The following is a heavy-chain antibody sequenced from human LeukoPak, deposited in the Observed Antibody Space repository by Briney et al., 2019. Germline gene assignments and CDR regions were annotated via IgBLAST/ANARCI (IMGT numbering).Heavy chain of an antibody. D-gene: IGHD3-22*01. J-gene: IGHJ4*02. Sequence: SETLSLTCTVSGGFINTYYWDWIRQPPGKGLEWIGSLYYSGSTYYNPSLKSRVTISVDTSKNQFSLKLSSVTAADTAVLYCARRSYYDSSAIFDYWGQGTLVTVSS. V-gene: IGHV4-39*01. CDR3: ARRSYYDSSAIFDY. CDR1: GGFINTYY. CDR2: LYYSGST.